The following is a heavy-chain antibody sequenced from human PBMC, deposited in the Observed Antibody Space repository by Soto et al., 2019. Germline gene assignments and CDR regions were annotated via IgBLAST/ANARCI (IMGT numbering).Heavy chain of an antibody. CDR1: GGAFTTSD. D-gene: IGHD3-22*01. CDR3: ARDPRSGWAHDAFDV. V-gene: IGHV1-69*01. J-gene: IGHJ3*01. Sequence: QVPLVKSGAEVKIPGSSVRVSCASSGGAFTTSDIGWGRQAPGQGLEWMGGIIPVFGAANYAQKFKGRVTITADESTRTAYLEMSSLKPVYTATYYCARDPRSGWAHDAFDVWGPGTAIIVSS. CDR2: IIPVFGAA.